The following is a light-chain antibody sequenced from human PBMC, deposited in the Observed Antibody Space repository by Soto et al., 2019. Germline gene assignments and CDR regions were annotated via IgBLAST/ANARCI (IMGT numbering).Light chain of an antibody. CDR2: DST. CDR3: HQRNQ. CDR1: QFLSSY. J-gene: IGKJ5*01. V-gene: IGKV3D-11*01. Sequence: EGVLAPVPGTPAFSPGERRGLSCRASQFLSSYVAWYQQIHGEAPRLLIYDSTNRAAGIPAMFSGSRAGTDFPLTISSVEHEDVAMYYCHQRNQFGQGTRLEIK.